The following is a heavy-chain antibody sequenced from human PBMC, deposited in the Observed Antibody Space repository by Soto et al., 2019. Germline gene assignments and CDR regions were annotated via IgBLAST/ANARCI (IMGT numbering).Heavy chain of an antibody. V-gene: IGHV4-4*02. J-gene: IGHJ6*02. CDR3: ARVSGRYYYGMDV. CDR1: GGSISRSNW. D-gene: IGHD1-26*01. CDR2: IYHSGST. Sequence: QVQLQESGPGLFKPSGTLSLTCAVSGGSISRSNWWSWVRPPPGKGLEWIGEIYHSGSTNYNPTLKRRVTISVDKSKSQFSLKLSSVTAADSAVYYCARVSGRYYYGMDVWGQGTPVTVSS.